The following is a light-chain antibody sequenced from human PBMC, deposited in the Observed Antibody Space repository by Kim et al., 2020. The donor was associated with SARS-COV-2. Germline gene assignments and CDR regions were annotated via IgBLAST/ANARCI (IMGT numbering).Light chain of an antibody. CDR3: QQYRTWPT. V-gene: IGKV3-15*01. J-gene: IGKJ4*01. CDR2: GAS. CDR1: QSIGSD. Sequence: EVVMTQSPATLSVFPGERATLSCRASQSIGSDLAWYQQKPGQAPRLVIYGASSRATGVPARFSGSGSGTDFSLTISSPQSEDFALYYCQQYRTWPTFGGGTKVEIK.